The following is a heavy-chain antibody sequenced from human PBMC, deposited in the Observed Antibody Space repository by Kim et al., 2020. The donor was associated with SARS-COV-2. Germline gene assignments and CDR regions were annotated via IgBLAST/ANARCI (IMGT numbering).Heavy chain of an antibody. CDR1: GGSVSSANYY. J-gene: IGHJ4*02. CDR2: IYYSGGT. V-gene: IGHV4-61*01. CDR3: ARPSLYDYIWGSYPDDY. D-gene: IGHD3-16*02. Sequence: SETLSLTCTVSGGSVSSANYYWSWIRQPPGKGLEWIGYIYYSGGTNYNPSLKSRVTISVDTSKNQFSLKLTSVTAADTAIYYCARPSLYDYIWGSYPDDYWGQGTLVTVSS.